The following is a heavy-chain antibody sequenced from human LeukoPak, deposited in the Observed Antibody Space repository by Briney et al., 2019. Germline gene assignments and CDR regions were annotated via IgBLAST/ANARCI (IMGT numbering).Heavy chain of an antibody. D-gene: IGHD3/OR15-3a*01. CDR2: IYYSGNT. CDR1: GGSISSSSYY. J-gene: IGHJ4*02. Sequence: SETLSLTCTVSGGSISSSSYYWGWIRQPPGKGLEWIGGIYYSGNTYYNASLKSQVSISIDTSKNQFSLRLTSVTAADTAVYYCARQTGSGLFILPGGQGTLVTVSS. V-gene: IGHV4-39*01. CDR3: ARQTGSGLFILP.